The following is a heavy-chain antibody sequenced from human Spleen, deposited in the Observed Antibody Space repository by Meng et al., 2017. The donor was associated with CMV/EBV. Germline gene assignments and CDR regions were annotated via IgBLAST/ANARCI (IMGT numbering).Heavy chain of an antibody. CDR1: GNSFTSYW. V-gene: IGHV5-51*01. J-gene: IGHJ4*02. Sequence: GGSLRLSCKGSGNSFTSYWIGWVRQMPGKGLEWMGIIYPDDSDTRYSPSFQGQVTISADKSISTAYLQWSSLKASDTAMYYCARHYCSSTSCSYYFDYWGQGTLVTVSS. CDR3: ARHYCSSTSCSYYFDY. CDR2: IYPDDSDT. D-gene: IGHD2-2*01.